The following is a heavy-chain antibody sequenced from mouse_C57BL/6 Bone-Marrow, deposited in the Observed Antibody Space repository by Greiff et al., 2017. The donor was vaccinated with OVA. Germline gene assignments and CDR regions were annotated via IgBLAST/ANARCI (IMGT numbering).Heavy chain of an antibody. CDR2: IDPSDSYT. J-gene: IGHJ2*01. Sequence: QVQLQQPGAELVRPGTSVKLSCKASGYTFTSYWMHWVKQRPGQGLEWIGVIDPSDSYTNYNQKFKGKATLTVDTSSSTAYMQLSSLTSKDSAVYYCASTTVVDYWGQGTTLTVSS. D-gene: IGHD1-1*01. CDR1: GYTFTSYW. CDR3: ASTTVVDY. V-gene: IGHV1-59*01.